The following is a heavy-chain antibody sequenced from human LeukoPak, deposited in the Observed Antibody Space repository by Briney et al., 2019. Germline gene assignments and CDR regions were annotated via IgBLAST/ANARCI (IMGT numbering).Heavy chain of an antibody. V-gene: IGHV3-33*01. D-gene: IGHD3-22*01. CDR3: ARDRLDSSGYDY. J-gene: IGHJ4*02. CDR2: IWYDGSNK. Sequence: PGGSLRLSCAASGFTFSNYGMHWVRQAPGKGLEWVAVIWYDGSNKYYADSVKGRFTISRDNSMNTLYLQLNSLRAEDTAVYYCARDRLDSSGYDYWGQGTLVTVSS. CDR1: GFTFSNYG.